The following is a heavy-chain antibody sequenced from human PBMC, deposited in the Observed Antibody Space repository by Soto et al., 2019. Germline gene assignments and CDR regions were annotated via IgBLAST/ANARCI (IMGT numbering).Heavy chain of an antibody. V-gene: IGHV1-2*02. D-gene: IGHD3-3*01. CDR1: GYTFTDYY. CDR3: ARGGVEDGFDP. J-gene: IGHJ5*02. CDR2: INPKSGGT. Sequence: ASVKVSCKASGYTFTDYYIHCVRQAPGQGLEWMGWINPKSGGTDYAQKFQGRVTMARDTSISTVYMELSRLRPDDTAVYYCARGGVEDGFDPWGQGTLVTVSS.